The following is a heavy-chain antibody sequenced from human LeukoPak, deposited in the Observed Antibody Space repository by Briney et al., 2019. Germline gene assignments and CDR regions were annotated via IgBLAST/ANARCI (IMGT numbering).Heavy chain of an antibody. D-gene: IGHD6-19*01. J-gene: IGHJ4*02. CDR2: ISYDGSNK. Sequence: GGSLRLSCAASGFTFSSYAMHWVRQAPGKGLEWEAVISYDGSNKYYADSVKGRFTISRDNSKNTLYLQMNSLRVEDTAVYYCVKNDGWFHLAQWGQGTLVTVSS. V-gene: IGHV3-30*04. CDR3: VKNDGWFHLAQ. CDR1: GFTFSSYA.